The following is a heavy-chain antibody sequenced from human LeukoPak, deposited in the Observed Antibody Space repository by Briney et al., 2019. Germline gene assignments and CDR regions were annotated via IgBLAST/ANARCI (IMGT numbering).Heavy chain of an antibody. CDR2: ISYDGSNK. Sequence: GRSLRLSCAASGFTFSSYAMHWVRQAPGKGLEWVAVISYDGSNKYYADSVKGRFTISRDNAKNSLYLQMNSLRAEDTALYYCARGDSSGWYEVYFDYWGQGTLVTVSS. V-gene: IGHV3-30*04. CDR1: GFTFSSYA. D-gene: IGHD6-19*01. J-gene: IGHJ4*02. CDR3: ARGDSSGWYEVYFDY.